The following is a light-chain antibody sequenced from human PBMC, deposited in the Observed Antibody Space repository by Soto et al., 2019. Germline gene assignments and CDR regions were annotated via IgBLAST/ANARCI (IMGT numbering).Light chain of an antibody. V-gene: IGKV3-20*01. CDR2: GAS. CDR1: QSVSSSY. CDR3: QQYGSSPRT. Sequence: IVLTQSPGPLSLSPGERATLSCRSSQSVSSSYLAWYQQKPGQAPRLLIYGASSRATGIPDRFSGSGSGTDCTLTISRLEPEDVAVYYCQQYGSSPRTLGQGTKVDIK. J-gene: IGKJ1*01.